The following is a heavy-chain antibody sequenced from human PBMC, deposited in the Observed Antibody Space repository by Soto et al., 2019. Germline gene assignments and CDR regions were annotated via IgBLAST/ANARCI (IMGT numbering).Heavy chain of an antibody. J-gene: IGHJ4*02. CDR1: GYTFTSYY. CDR2: INPSGGST. V-gene: IGHV1-46*01. D-gene: IGHD3-22*01. Sequence: ASVKVSCKASGYTFTSYYMHWVRQAPGQGLEWMGIINPSGGSTSYAQKFQGRVTMTRDTSTSTVYMELSSLRSEDTAVYYCARVPGGGNYYDSSGRSDFDYWGQGTLVTSPQ. CDR3: ARVPGGGNYYDSSGRSDFDY.